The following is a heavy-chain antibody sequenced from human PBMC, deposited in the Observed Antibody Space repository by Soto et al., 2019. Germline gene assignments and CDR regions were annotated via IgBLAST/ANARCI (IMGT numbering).Heavy chain of an antibody. J-gene: IGHJ5*02. CDR3: ARDGLRYFDWLLANNWFDP. Sequence: QVQLVQSGAEVKKPGSSVKVSCKASGGTFSSYAISWVRQAPGQGLEWMGGIIPIFGTANYAQKFQGRVTITADDSTSTAYMELSSLRSEDTAVYYCARDGLRYFDWLLANNWFDPWGQGTLVTVSS. CDR2: IIPIFGTA. V-gene: IGHV1-69*12. CDR1: GGTFSSYA. D-gene: IGHD3-9*01.